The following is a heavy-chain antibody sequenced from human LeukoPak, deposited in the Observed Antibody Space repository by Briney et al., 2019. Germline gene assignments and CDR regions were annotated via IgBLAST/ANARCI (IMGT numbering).Heavy chain of an antibody. V-gene: IGHV3-23*01. D-gene: IGHD5-12*01. J-gene: IGHJ5*02. CDR3: AKDGRYSGYDFAES. Sequence: GGSLRLSCAASGFTFSTYGMHWVRQAPGEGLEWLASLSGSGQQNNYADSVKGRFTISRDNSENTLYLDMNNLRAEDTAIYYCAKDGRYSGYDFAESWGQGTLVTVSS. CDR1: GFTFSTYG. CDR2: LSGSGQQN.